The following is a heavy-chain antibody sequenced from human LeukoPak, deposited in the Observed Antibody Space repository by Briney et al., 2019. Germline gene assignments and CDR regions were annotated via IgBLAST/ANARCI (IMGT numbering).Heavy chain of an antibody. CDR2: IRYDGNNK. CDR3: AKGPLPRMDV. V-gene: IGHV3-30*02. D-gene: IGHD1-26*01. Sequence: GGSLRLSCAASGFTFSSSDMHWVRQAPGKGLEWVAFIRYDGNNKYYADSVKGRLTITRDNSKNTLYLQMNSLRAADTAVYYCAKGPLPRMDVWGKGTTVTVSS. CDR1: GFTFSSSD. J-gene: IGHJ6*03.